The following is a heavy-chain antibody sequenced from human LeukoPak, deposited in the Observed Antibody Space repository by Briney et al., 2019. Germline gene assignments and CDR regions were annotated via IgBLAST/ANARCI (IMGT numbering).Heavy chain of an antibody. CDR2: IYPGDSDT. D-gene: IGHD3-10*01. V-gene: IGHV5-51*01. Sequence: GESLKISCKGSGYSFTSYWIGWVRPMPGKGLEWMGIIYPGDSDTRYSPSFQGQVTISADKSISTAYLQWSSLKASDTAMYYCARHSQYYYGSGSNIAIDYWGQGTLVTVSS. J-gene: IGHJ4*02. CDR3: ARHSQYYYGSGSNIAIDY. CDR1: GYSFTSYW.